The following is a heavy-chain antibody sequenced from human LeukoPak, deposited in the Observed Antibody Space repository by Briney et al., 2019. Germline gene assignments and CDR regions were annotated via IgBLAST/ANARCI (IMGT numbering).Heavy chain of an antibody. D-gene: IGHD6-13*01. CDR2: FNPGDGDA. V-gene: IGHV5-51*01. Sequence: GEPLKISCKASDSSFTSYWCTWLGKIPGKGLEGLEIFNPGDGDARYSPSLQGEVPISADKSISTAYLQWSSLRASDTAMYYCASPGIAAAGTGGGLFEYWGQGTLVTVSS. J-gene: IGHJ4*02. CDR3: ASPGIAAAGTGGGLFEY. CDR1: DSSFTSYW.